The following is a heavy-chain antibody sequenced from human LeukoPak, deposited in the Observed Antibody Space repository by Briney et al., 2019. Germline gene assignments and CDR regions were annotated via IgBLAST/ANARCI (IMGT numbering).Heavy chain of an antibody. CDR1: GYTFTSYG. CDR3: ARSPRYYYGSGSYQREDY. CDR2: IIPILGIA. D-gene: IGHD3-10*01. V-gene: IGHV1-69*04. J-gene: IGHJ4*02. Sequence: GASVKVSCKASGYTFTSYGISWVRQAPGQGLEWMGRIIPILGIANYAQKTQGRVTITADKSTSTAYMELSSLRSEDTAVYYCARSPRYYYGSGSYQREDYWGQGTLVTVSS.